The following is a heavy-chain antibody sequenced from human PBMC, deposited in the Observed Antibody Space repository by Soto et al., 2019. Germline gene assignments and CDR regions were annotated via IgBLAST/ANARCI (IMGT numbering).Heavy chain of an antibody. Sequence: QVHLVESGGGVVQPGRCLRLSCAASGFTFNNYGMHWARQAPGQGLEWVAGISSDGSNKYYADSVKGRFTISRDNSRNTLYLQMDSLRAEDTAVYYCAGGWYFFDYCGQGTLVTVSS. CDR2: ISSDGSNK. V-gene: IGHV3-30*03. CDR3: AGGWYFFDY. CDR1: GFTFNNYG. J-gene: IGHJ4*02. D-gene: IGHD6-19*01.